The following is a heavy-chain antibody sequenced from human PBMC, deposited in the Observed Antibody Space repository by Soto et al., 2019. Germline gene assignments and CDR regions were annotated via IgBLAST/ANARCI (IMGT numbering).Heavy chain of an antibody. V-gene: IGHV3-30*18. Sequence: PGGSLRLSCAASGFTFSSYGMHWVRQAPGKGLEWVAVISYDGSNKYYADSVKGRFTISRDNSKNTLYLQMNSLRAEDTAVYYCAKEAQPSDVMAVSSQG. CDR3: AKEAQPSDVMAV. CDR1: GFTFSSYG. J-gene: IGHJ6*02. D-gene: IGHD6-13*01. CDR2: ISYDGSNK.